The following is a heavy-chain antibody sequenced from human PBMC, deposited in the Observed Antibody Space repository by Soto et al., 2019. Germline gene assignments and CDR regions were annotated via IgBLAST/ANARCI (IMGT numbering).Heavy chain of an antibody. CDR3: ARAWGRVFAY. D-gene: IGHD3-16*01. J-gene: IGHJ4*02. V-gene: IGHV4-59*01. CDR2: IYYSGST. Sequence: QVQLQESGPGLGKPSETLSLTCTVSGGSISSYYWSWIRQPPGKGLEWIGYIYYSGSTNYNPSLKSRVTISVDTSKNQFSLKLSSVTAADTAVYYCARAWGRVFAYWGQGTLVTVSS. CDR1: GGSISSYY.